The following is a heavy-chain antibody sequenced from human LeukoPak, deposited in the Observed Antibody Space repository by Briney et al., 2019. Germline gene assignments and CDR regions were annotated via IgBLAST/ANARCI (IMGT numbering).Heavy chain of an antibody. V-gene: IGHV4-34*01. CDR1: GGSFSGYY. CDR3: ARDGRPYRWFDP. Sequence: SETLSLTCAVYGGSFSGYYWSWIRQPPGKGLEWIGEINHSGSTNYNPSLKSRVTISVDTSKNQFSLKLSSVTAADTAAYYCARDGRPYRWFDPWGQGTLVTVSS. J-gene: IGHJ5*02. CDR2: INHSGST. D-gene: IGHD1-1*01.